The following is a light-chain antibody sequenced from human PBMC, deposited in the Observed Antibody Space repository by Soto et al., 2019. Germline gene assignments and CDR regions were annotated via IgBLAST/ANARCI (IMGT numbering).Light chain of an antibody. CDR1: ESIRTW. V-gene: IGKV1-5*01. CDR2: DAS. CDR3: QQYNSSWT. Sequence: DIQMTQSPSTLSSSIGDKVTITFRASESIRTWLAWYQHKPGKAPKFLIYDASSLESGVPSRFSGSGSGTEFTLTISSLQPDDSATYYCQQYNSSWTFGQGTKVDIK. J-gene: IGKJ1*01.